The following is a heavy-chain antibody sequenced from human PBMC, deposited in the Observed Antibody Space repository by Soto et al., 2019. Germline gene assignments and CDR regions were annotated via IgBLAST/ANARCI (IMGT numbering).Heavy chain of an antibody. D-gene: IGHD1-1*01. CDR1: GGSISSSSYY. CDR2: IYYSGRT. Sequence: QLQLQESGPGLVKPSETLSLTCTVSGGSISSSSYYWGWIRQPPGKGLEWIGNIYYSGRTYYNSSFKSRVTISVDTSKNQFSLKLSSVTAADTAVYYCARLASKIAVGTCGMDVWGQGTTVTVSS. V-gene: IGHV4-39*01. J-gene: IGHJ6*02. CDR3: ARLASKIAVGTCGMDV.